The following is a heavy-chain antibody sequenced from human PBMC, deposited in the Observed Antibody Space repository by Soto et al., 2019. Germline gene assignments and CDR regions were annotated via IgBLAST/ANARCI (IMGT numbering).Heavy chain of an antibody. CDR1: GFTFSSYA. V-gene: IGHV3-23*01. J-gene: IGHJ4*02. CDR3: AKDLSASLRFLEWLLSGYFDY. Sequence: AGSLRLSCAASGFTFSSYAMSWVRQAPGKGLEWVSAISGSGGSTYYADSVKGRFTISRDNSKNTLYLQMNSLRAEDTAVYYCAKDLSASLRFLEWLLSGYFDYWGQGTLVTVSS. CDR2: ISGSGGST. D-gene: IGHD3-3*01.